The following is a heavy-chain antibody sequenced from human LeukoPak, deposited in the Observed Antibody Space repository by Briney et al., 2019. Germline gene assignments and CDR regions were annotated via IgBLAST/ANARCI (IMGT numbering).Heavy chain of an antibody. CDR1: GGSIGSSSYY. V-gene: IGHV4-39*07. D-gene: IGHD1-14*01. CDR3: ARSDLTAGDAFDI. J-gene: IGHJ3*02. Sequence: LETLSLTCTVSGGSIGSSSYYWGWIRQPPGKGLEWIGIIYYSGNTYYNPSLKSRVTISVDTSKNQFSLKLSSVTAADTAVYYCARSDLTAGDAFDIWGQGTMVTVSS. CDR2: IYYSGNT.